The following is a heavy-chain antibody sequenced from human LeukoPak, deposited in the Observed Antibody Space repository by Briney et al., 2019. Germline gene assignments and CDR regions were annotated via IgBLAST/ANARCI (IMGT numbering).Heavy chain of an antibody. CDR2: ISGSGGST. J-gene: IGHJ4*02. V-gene: IGHV3-23*01. CDR1: GFTVSSNY. D-gene: IGHD6-6*01. CDR3: AKDPYRYSSSSPDY. Sequence: GGSLRLSCAASGFTVSSNYMSWVRQAPGKGLEWVSAISGSGGSTYYADSVKGRFTISRDNSKNTLYLQMNSLRAEDTAVYYCAKDPYRYSSSSPDYWGQGTLVTVSS.